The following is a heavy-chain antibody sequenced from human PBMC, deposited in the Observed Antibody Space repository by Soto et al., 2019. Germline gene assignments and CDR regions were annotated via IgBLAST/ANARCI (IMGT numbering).Heavy chain of an antibody. Sequence: QVQMVESGGGVVQPGRSLRLSCAASGFTFSSYAMHWVRQAPGKGLEWVAVISYDGTNKYYADSVKGRFTISRDNSKNTQNLQMKTLRAEDTAIYCCARRHGDYYYYYAKDVWVEGTTVTVSS. D-gene: IGHD4-17*01. J-gene: IGHJ6*01. CDR3: ARRHGDYYYYYAKDV. CDR1: GFTFSSYA. CDR2: ISYDGTNK. V-gene: IGHV3-30*04.